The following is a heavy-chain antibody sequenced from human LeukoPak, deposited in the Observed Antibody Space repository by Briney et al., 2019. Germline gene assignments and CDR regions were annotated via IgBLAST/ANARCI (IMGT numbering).Heavy chain of an antibody. J-gene: IGHJ4*02. CDR1: GFTFSSYG. CDR2: IRYDGSNK. D-gene: IGHD4-17*01. V-gene: IGHV3-30*02. CDR3: AKDPAPYGDYEASYFDY. Sequence: PGGSLRLSCAASGFTFSSYGMSWVRQAPGKGLEWVAFIRYDGSNKYYADSVKGRFTISRDNSKNTLYLQMNSLRAEDTAVYYCAKDPAPYGDYEASYFDYWGQGTLVTVSS.